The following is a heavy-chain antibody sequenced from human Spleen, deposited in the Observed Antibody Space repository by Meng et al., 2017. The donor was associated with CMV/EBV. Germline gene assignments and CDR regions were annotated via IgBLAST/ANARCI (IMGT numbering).Heavy chain of an antibody. CDR1: GYTFTGYD. D-gene: IGHD1-26*01. V-gene: IGHV1-2*02. CDR3: ARDGSESYLTLFDY. J-gene: IGHJ4*02. Sequence: KDSGYTFTGYDMQWVRQATGQGLEWMGWIDPNSGGTNYAQKFQGRVTMTRDTSISTAYMELSRLRSDDKAVYYCARDGSESYLTLFDYWGQGTLVTVSS. CDR2: IDPNSGGT.